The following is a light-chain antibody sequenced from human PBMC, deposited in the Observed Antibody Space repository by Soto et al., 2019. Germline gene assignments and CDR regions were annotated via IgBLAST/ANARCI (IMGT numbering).Light chain of an antibody. J-gene: IGKJ1*01. V-gene: IGKV1-5*03. CDR1: QTISSW. CDR2: KAS. CDR3: QHYNSYSEA. Sequence: IQMTQAASTLSGYVGDRVTITCRVSQTISSWLAWYQQKPGKAPKLLIYKASTLKSGVPSRFSGSGSGTEFTLTISSLQPDDFATYYCQHYNSYSEAFGQGTKV.